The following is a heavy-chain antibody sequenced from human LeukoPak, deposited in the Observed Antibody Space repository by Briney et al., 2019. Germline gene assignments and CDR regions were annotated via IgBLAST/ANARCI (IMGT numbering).Heavy chain of an antibody. Sequence: PGRSLRLSCAASGFTFSSYGMHWVRQAPGKGLEWVAVIWYDGSNKYYADSVKGRFTISRDNSKNTLYLQMNSLRAEDTAVYYCARGEGYRDYYYYYMDVWGKGTTVTVSS. CDR2: IWYDGSNK. D-gene: IGHD1-26*01. CDR3: ARGEGYRDYYYYYMDV. V-gene: IGHV3-33*01. CDR1: GFTFSSYG. J-gene: IGHJ6*03.